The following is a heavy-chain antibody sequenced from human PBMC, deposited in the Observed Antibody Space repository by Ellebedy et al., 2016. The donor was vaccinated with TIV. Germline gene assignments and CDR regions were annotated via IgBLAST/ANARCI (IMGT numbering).Heavy chain of an antibody. CDR1: GFTFSSYA. J-gene: IGHJ6*03. Sequence: GGSLRLXXAASGFTFSSYAMSWVRQAPGKGLEWVSAISGSGGSTYYADSVKGRFTISRDNSKNTLYLQMNSLRAEDTAVYYCAKGYCSSTSCYGGQWYYYYYMDVWGKGTTVTVSS. V-gene: IGHV3-23*01. CDR3: AKGYCSSTSCYGGQWYYYYYMDV. D-gene: IGHD2-2*01. CDR2: ISGSGGST.